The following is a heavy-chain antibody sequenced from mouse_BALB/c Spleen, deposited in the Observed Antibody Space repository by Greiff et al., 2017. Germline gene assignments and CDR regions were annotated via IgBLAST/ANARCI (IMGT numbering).Heavy chain of an antibody. Sequence: DVMLVESGGGLVQPGGSLKLSCAASGFTFSSYGMSWVRQTPDKRLELVATINSNGGSTYYPDSVKGRFTISRDNAKNTLYLQMSSLKSEDTAMYYCARDKYGTFDYWGQGTTLTVSS. V-gene: IGHV5-6-3*01. CDR1: GFTFSSYG. J-gene: IGHJ2*01. CDR3: ARDKYGTFDY. D-gene: IGHD2-10*02. CDR2: INSNGGST.